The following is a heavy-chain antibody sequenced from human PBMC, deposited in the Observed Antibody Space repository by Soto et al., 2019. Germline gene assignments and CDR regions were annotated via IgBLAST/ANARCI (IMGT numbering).Heavy chain of an antibody. CDR1: GYSFSTYA. V-gene: IGHV1-3*01. J-gene: IGHJ5*02. CDR3: ARERARYSPFPVRWFDP. D-gene: IGHD6-13*01. Sequence: ASVKVSCKASGYSFSTYAMHWVRQAPGQRLEWMGWIHVGYGNAKYSQKFQGRVTFTRDTSASTVYMEVSSLRAEDTAVYYCARERARYSPFPVRWFDPWGQGTLVTVSS. CDR2: IHVGYGNA.